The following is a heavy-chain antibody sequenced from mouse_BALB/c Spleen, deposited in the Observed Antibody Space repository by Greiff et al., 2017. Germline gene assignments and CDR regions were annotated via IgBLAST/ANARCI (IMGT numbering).Heavy chain of an antibody. V-gene: IGHV14-3*02. D-gene: IGHD1-1*01. CDR2: IDPANGNT. Sequence: VQLKESGAELVKPGASVKLSCTASGFNIKDTYMHWVKQRPEQGLEWIGRIDPANGNTKYDPKFQGKATITADTSSNTAYLQLSSLTSEDTAVYYCARSYGSRNWYFDVWGAGTTVTVSS. CDR3: ARSYGSRNWYFDV. CDR1: GFNIKDTY. J-gene: IGHJ1*01.